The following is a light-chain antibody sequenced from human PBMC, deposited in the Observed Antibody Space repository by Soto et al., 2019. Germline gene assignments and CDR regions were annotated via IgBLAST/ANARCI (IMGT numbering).Light chain of an antibody. V-gene: IGLV2-8*01. Sequence: QSALTQPPSASGSPGQSITISCTGTSSDVGGYNYVSWYQQHPGKAPTLIIHEVNKRPSGVPDRFSGSKSGNTASLTVTGLQAEDEADDYCISYAGSNILVFGEGTKLTVL. J-gene: IGLJ2*01. CDR3: ISYAGSNILV. CDR2: EVN. CDR1: SSDVGGYNY.